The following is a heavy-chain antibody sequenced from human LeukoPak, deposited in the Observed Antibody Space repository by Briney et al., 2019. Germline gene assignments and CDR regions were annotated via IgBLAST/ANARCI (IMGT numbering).Heavy chain of an antibody. V-gene: IGHV3-74*01. Sequence: GGSLRLSCAASGFTFSTSAMNWVRQAPGKGLVWVSRIDTDGKSTRYADSVKGRFTISRDNAKNTLYLQMNSLRAEDTAVYYCARAPNDYWSGYSASFDYWGQGSLVTVSS. J-gene: IGHJ4*02. CDR3: ARAPNDYWSGYSASFDY. D-gene: IGHD3-3*01. CDR2: IDTDGKST. CDR1: GFTFSTSA.